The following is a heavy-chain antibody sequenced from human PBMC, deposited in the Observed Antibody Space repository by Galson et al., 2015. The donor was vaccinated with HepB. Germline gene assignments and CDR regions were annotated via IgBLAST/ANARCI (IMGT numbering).Heavy chain of an antibody. CDR2: ISWGAVST. CDR1: GFTFGNPT. CDR3: TKGSQSSGWYASDY. J-gene: IGHJ4*02. D-gene: IGHD6-19*01. Sequence: SLRLSCAASGFTFGNPTMQWVRQVPGKGLEWVSLISWGAVSTYYADSVKGRFTISRDNNKNSLYLQMNSLRTEDTAFYYCTKGSQSSGWYASDYWGQGTLVIVSS. V-gene: IGHV3-43*01.